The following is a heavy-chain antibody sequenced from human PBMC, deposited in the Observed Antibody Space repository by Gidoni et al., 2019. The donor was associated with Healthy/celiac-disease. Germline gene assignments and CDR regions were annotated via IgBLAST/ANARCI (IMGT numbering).Heavy chain of an antibody. J-gene: IGHJ6*02. CDR1: GFTFRSYS. CDR3: ARDSDYYDTYYYYGMDV. CDR2: ISSSSSTI. D-gene: IGHD3-22*01. Sequence: EVQLVESGGGLVQPGGSLRLSCAASGFTFRSYSMNWVRQAPGKGLEWVSYISSSSSTIYYADSVKGRFTISRDNAKNSLYLQMNSLRAEDTAVYYCARDSDYYDTYYYYGMDVWGQGTTVTVSS. V-gene: IGHV3-48*01.